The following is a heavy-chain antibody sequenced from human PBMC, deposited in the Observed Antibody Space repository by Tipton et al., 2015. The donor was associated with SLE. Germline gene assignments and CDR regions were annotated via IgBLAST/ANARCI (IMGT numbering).Heavy chain of an antibody. J-gene: IGHJ4*02. CDR3: ARRLGSSGFDY. D-gene: IGHD3-22*01. CDR1: GGSISSYY. V-gene: IGHV4-59*08. CDR2: IYYSGST. Sequence: LRLSCTVSGGSISSYYWSWIRQPPGKGLEWIGYIYYSGSTNYNPSLKSRVTISVDTSKNQFSLKLSSVTAADTAVYYCARRLGSSGFDYWGQGTLVTVPS.